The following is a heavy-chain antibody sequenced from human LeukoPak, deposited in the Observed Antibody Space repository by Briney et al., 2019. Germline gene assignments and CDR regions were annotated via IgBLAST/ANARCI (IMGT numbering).Heavy chain of an antibody. CDR1: GFTFSSYG. V-gene: IGHV3-30*03. Sequence: PGGSLRLSCAASGFTFSSYGLHWVRQAPDKGLEWVAFISYDGSNKFYGDSVKGRFTISRDNSKNTLYLQMSSLRTEDTAVYYCARSYGMDVWGQGTTVTVSS. J-gene: IGHJ6*02. CDR3: ARSYGMDV. CDR2: ISYDGSNK.